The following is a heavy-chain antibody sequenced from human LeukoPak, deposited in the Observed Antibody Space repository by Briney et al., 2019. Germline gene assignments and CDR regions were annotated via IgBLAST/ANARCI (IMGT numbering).Heavy chain of an antibody. CDR1: GYTLTGYY. V-gene: IGHV1-18*04. CDR2: ISCYNGDT. D-gene: IGHD6-19*01. J-gene: IGHJ4*02. Sequence: ASVKVSCKASGYTLTGYYMHWVRQAPGQGLEWMGWISCYNGDTHYAQKFQGRVTMTTDTSTTTAYMELRSLRSDDTALYYCARDPTNTSGRYAYFDSWGQGTLVTVSS. CDR3: ARDPTNTSGRYAYFDS.